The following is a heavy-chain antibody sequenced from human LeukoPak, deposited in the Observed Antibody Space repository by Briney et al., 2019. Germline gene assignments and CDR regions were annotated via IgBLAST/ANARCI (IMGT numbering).Heavy chain of an antibody. CDR2: IKQDGSEK. CDR1: GFTFSSYW. D-gene: IGHD2-15*01. Sequence: GGSLRLSCAASGFTFSSYWMSWVRQAPGKGLEWVANIKQDGSEKYYVDSVKGRFTISRDNAKNSLYLQMNSLRAEDTAVYYCARDLEWWGPHWLDPWGQGTLVTVSS. V-gene: IGHV3-7*01. CDR3: ARDLEWWGPHWLDP. J-gene: IGHJ5*02.